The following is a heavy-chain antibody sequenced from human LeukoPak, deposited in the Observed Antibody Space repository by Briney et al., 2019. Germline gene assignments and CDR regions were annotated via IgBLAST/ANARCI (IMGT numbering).Heavy chain of an antibody. CDR2: INHSGST. V-gene: IGHV4-34*01. D-gene: IGHD2-2*02. J-gene: IGHJ6*02. CDR1: GGSFSGYY. CDR3: ARGGYCSSTSCYRSYYYGMDV. Sequence: PSETLSLTCAVYGGSFSGYYWSWIRQPPGKGLEWIGEINHSGSTNYNPSLKSRVTISVDTSKNRFSLKLSSVTAADTAVYYCARGGYCSSTSCYRSYYYGMDVWGQGTTVTVSS.